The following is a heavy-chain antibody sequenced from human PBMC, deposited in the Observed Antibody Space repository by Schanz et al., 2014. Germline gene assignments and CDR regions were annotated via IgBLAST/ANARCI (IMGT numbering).Heavy chain of an antibody. Sequence: QVQLVESGGGVVQPGKSLRLSCAASGFTFSTHAMHWVRQAPGKGLEWVAVIWSDGTNEYYADSVKGRFTISRDSSKFTVYLQMNSLRADDTAVYYCARWPYCYYYMDVWGNGTTVTVSS. J-gene: IGHJ6*03. CDR3: ARWPYCYYYMDV. D-gene: IGHD2-15*01. CDR2: IWSDGTNE. CDR1: GFTFSTHA. V-gene: IGHV3-33*08.